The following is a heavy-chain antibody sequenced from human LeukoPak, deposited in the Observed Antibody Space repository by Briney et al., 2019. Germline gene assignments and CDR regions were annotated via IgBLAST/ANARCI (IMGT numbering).Heavy chain of an antibody. CDR2: INPNSGGT. CDR1: GYTFTGCY. D-gene: IGHD2-2*02. CDR3: ASGRDCSSTSCYISGD. J-gene: IGHJ4*02. V-gene: IGHV1-2*02. Sequence: ASVKVCCKASGYTFTGCYMHWVRQAPGQGLVWMGWINPNSGGTNYAQKFQGRVTMTRDTSISTAYMELSRLRSDDTAVYYCASGRDCSSTSCYISGDWGQGTLVTVSS.